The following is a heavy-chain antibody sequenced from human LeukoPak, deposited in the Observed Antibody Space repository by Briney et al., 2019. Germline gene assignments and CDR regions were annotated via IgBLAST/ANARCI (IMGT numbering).Heavy chain of an antibody. CDR3: TRGDSGNLAEDD. V-gene: IGHV4-61*02. Sequence: PSETLSLTCTVSGASISSYGYQWSWIRQPAGKGLEWIGRTYIDGATNYDPSLESRVTISIDTSKNQFPLKLSSVIAADTAIYYCTRGDSGNLAEDDWGQGTLVTVSS. CDR1: GASISSYGYQ. J-gene: IGHJ4*02. D-gene: IGHD1-26*01. CDR2: TYIDGAT.